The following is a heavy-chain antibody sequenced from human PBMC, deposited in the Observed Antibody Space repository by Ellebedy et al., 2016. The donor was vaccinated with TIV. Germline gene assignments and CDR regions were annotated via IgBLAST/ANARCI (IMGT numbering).Heavy chain of an antibody. Sequence: GGSLRLSCAASGFTFSSYAMSWVRQAPGKGLEWVSAISGSGGSTYYADSIKGRFTISRDDYKNTLYLQMSNLRAEDTAVYYCTRDTPMTAGYGMDVWGQGTTVTVSS. CDR2: ISGSGGST. D-gene: IGHD2-21*02. J-gene: IGHJ6*02. CDR1: GFTFSSYA. CDR3: TRDTPMTAGYGMDV. V-gene: IGHV3-23*01.